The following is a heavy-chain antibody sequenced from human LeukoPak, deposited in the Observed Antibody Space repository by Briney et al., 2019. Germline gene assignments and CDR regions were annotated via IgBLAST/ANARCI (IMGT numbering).Heavy chain of an antibody. Sequence: SETLSLTCAVSGASISSSNWWSWVRQPPGKGLEWIGEVYHSGSTNYNPSLKSRVTISVDKSNNQFSLKLNSVTAADTAVYYCARDPPRGYGGNSDDYWGQGTLVTVSS. CDR2: VYHSGST. V-gene: IGHV4-4*02. J-gene: IGHJ4*02. CDR3: ARDPPRGYGGNSDDY. D-gene: IGHD4-23*01. CDR1: GASISSSNW.